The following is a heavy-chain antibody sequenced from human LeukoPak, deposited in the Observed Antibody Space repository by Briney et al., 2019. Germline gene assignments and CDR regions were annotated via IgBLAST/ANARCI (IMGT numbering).Heavy chain of an antibody. J-gene: IGHJ4*02. Sequence: PGGSLRLSCAASGFTFSSYWMSWVRQAPGKGLEWVANIKQDGSEKYYVDSVKGRFTISRDNAKNSLYLQMNSLGADDTAVYYCAREGRITIFGVVYFDYWGQGTLVTVSS. CDR3: AREGRITIFGVVYFDY. D-gene: IGHD3-3*01. CDR1: GFTFSSYW. V-gene: IGHV3-7*01. CDR2: IKQDGSEK.